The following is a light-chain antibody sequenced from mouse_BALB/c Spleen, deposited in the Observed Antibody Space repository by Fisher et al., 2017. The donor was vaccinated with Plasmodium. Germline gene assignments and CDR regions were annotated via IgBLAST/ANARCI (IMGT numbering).Light chain of an antibody. CDR1: QGISNY. CDR2: YAS. Sequence: DIVLTQSPATLSVTPGDRVSLSCRASQGISNYLHWYQQKSHEPPRLLIMYASQSISGIPSRFSGSGSGTDFTLSINSVETEDFGVYFCQQSNSWPLTFGAGTKLELK. V-gene: IGKV5-45*01. CDR3: QQSNSWPLT. J-gene: IGKJ5*01.